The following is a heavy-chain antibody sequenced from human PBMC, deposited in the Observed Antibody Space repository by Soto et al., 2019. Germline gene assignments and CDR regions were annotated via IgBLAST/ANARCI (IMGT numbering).Heavy chain of an antibody. CDR1: GGSIYTYY. CDR3: AGGANPFFLDY. CDR2: ISDGGST. Sequence: PSETLSLTCNVSGGSIYTYYWNWIRQSPGKGLEWIGYISDGGSTNYNPTLKSRVTISVDTSKKQVSLKLSSVTAADTAVYYCAGGANPFFLDYWGQGTLVTVSS. J-gene: IGHJ4*02. V-gene: IGHV4-59*01.